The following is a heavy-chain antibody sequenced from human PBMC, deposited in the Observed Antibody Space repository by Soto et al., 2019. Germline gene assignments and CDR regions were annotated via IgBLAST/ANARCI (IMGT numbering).Heavy chain of an antibody. CDR1: GGTFSSYA. D-gene: IGHD6-13*01. CDR2: IIPIFGTA. J-gene: IGHJ6*02. Sequence: SVKVSCKASGGTFSSYAISWVRQAPGQGLEWMGGIIPIFGTANYAQKFQGRVTITADESTSTAYMELSSLRSEDTAVYYCARDLNAREYGSSWPRTDVWGQGTTVTVSS. V-gene: IGHV1-69*13. CDR3: ARDLNAREYGSSWPRTDV.